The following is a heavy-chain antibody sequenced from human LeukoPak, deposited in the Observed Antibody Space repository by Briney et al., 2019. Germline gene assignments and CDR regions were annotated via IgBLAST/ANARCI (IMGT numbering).Heavy chain of an antibody. D-gene: IGHD6-25*01. CDR3: ARLVSGSDY. CDR1: GYSFSGSY. CDR2: INPNNGVT. Sequence: GASVKVSCKASGYSFSGSYFHWVRQAPGQKLEWMGWINPNNGVTKYAQKFQDRVTMTRDTAISTAYMELRRLRSDDTAVFYCARLVSGSDYWGQGTLVTVS. J-gene: IGHJ4*02. V-gene: IGHV1-2*02.